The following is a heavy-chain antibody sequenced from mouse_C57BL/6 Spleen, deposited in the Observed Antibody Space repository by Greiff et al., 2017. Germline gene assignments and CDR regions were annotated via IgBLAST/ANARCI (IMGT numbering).Heavy chain of an antibody. CDR1: GYAFSSSW. Sequence: QVQLKESGPELVKPGASVKISCKASGYAFSSSWMNWVKQRPGKGLEWIGRIYPGDGDTNYNGKFKGKATLTADKSSSTAYMQLSSLTSEDSAVYFCAGANWGWYFDYWGQGTTLTVSS. D-gene: IGHD4-1*01. CDR3: AGANWGWYFDY. V-gene: IGHV1-82*01. CDR2: IYPGDGDT. J-gene: IGHJ2*01.